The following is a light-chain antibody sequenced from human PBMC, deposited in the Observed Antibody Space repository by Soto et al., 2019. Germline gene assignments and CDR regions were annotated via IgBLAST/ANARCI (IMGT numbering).Light chain of an antibody. CDR2: GAF. CDR1: QSVSSY. J-gene: IGKJ5*01. CDR3: QQSYRTPT. Sequence: EIVLTQSPGTLSLSPGERATLSCRASQSVSSYLAWYQQKPGQAPRLLIYGAFNRATGIPARFSGSGSGTDYTLTISSLQPEDFATYYCQQSYRTPTFGQGTRLEIK. V-gene: IGKV3-11*01.